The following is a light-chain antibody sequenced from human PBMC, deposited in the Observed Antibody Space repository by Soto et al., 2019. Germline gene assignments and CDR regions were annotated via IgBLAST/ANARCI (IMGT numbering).Light chain of an antibody. CDR2: DFY. Sequence: QSALTQPASVSDSPGQTVTISCFGSSSDIGSSDHVSWHQLPAGRPPHLMIYDFYNPPSVVSHLFAGSKTGSTASLISSRLPAEDEADYYSGSDKSTKSYVFGSGTKLTVL. CDR1: SSDIGSSDH. CDR3: GSDKSTKSYV. V-gene: IGLV2-14*03. J-gene: IGLJ1*01.